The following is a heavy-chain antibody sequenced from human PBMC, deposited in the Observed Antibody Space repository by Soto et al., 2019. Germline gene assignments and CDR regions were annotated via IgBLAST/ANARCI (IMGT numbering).Heavy chain of an antibody. CDR1: GGSISSGGYY. Sequence: QVQLQESGPGLVKPSQTLSLTCTVSGGSISSGGYYWSWIRQHPGKGLEWIGYINYSGSTYYNPSLKGRVTISVDTSKYQFALKLSSVTAADPAVYYCARSLGVAAAGPFDYWGQGTLVTVSS. V-gene: IGHV4-31*03. J-gene: IGHJ4*02. CDR2: INYSGST. D-gene: IGHD6-13*01. CDR3: ARSLGVAAAGPFDY.